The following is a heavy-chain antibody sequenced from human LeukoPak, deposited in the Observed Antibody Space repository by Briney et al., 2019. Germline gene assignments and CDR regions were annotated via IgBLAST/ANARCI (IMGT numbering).Heavy chain of an antibody. Sequence: ASVKVSCKASGYTFTNYAMNWVRQAPGQGLEWMGWINTNTGNPTYAQGFTGRFVFSLDASVSTAYLQIRRLKAEDTVVYYCARVPFVVMGDTGNWFDPWGQGTLVTVSS. D-gene: IGHD2-8*01. CDR3: ARVPFVVMGDTGNWFDP. CDR2: INTNTGNP. CDR1: GYTFTNYA. J-gene: IGHJ5*02. V-gene: IGHV7-4-1*01.